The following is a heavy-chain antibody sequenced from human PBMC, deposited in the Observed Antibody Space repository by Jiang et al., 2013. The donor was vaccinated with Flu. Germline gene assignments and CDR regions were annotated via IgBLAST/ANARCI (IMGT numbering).Heavy chain of an antibody. D-gene: IGHD4-17*01. V-gene: IGHV4-31*03. CDR1: GGSISSGGYY. CDR2: IYYSGST. CDR3: ARARRDYGDYGASDNWFDP. J-gene: IGHJ5*02. Sequence: PGLVKPSETLSLTCTVSGGSISSGGYYWSWIRQHPGKGLEWIGYIYYSGSTYYNPSLKSRVTISVDTSKNQFSLKLSSVTAADTAVYYCARARRDYGDYGASDNWFDPWGQGTLVTVSS.